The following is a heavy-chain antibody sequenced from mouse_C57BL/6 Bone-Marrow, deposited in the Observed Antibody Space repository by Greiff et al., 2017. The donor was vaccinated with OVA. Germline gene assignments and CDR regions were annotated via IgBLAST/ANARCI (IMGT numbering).Heavy chain of an antibody. Sequence: VQLQQSGPELVKPGASVKISCKASGYAFSSSWMNWVKQRPGKGLEWIGRIYPGDGDTNYNGKFKGKATLTADKSSSTAYMQLSSLTSADSAVYFCVHYYGSSGVGYWGQGTTLTVSS. CDR1: GYAFSSSW. J-gene: IGHJ2*01. V-gene: IGHV1-82*01. CDR3: VHYYGSSGVGY. D-gene: IGHD1-1*01. CDR2: IYPGDGDT.